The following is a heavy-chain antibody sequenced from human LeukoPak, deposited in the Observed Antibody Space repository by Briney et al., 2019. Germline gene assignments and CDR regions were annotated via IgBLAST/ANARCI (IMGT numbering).Heavy chain of an antibody. CDR1: GDSTSRYC. CDR2: IFYSGIV. D-gene: IGHD5-12*01. CDR3: AGLFSGYDPFDY. V-gene: IGHV4-59*01. J-gene: IGHJ4*02. Sequence: SETLSLTCTVSGDSTSRYCWSWIRQPPGKGLEFLGYIFYSGIVNYNPSPKSRVTMSVDSSKNQVSLKVRSVTAADTAVYYCAGLFSGYDPFDYWGQGILVTVSS.